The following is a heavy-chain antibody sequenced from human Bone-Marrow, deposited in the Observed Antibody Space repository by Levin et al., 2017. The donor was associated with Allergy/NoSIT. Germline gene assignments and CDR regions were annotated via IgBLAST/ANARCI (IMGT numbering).Heavy chain of an antibody. CDR1: GFSFSSSG. J-gene: IGHJ4*02. Sequence: QAGGSLRLSCAASGFSFSSSGMRWVRQAPGKGLEWVSAITDSGDDTYYADSVKGRFTISRDNSKNTLYLQMNALRLEDTAVYYCAGDYWGRGTLVTVSS. CDR3: AGDY. CDR2: ITDSGDDT. V-gene: IGHV3-23*01.